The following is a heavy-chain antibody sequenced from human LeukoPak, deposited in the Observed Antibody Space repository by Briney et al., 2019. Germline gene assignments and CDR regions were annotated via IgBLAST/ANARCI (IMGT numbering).Heavy chain of an antibody. J-gene: IGHJ4*02. V-gene: IGHV3-43D*03. CDR2: ISWDGGST. CDR1: GFTFDGYA. Sequence: PGGSLGLSCAASGFTFDGYAMHWVRQAPGKGLEWVSLISWDGGSTYYADSVKGRFTISRDNSKNSLYLQMNSLRAEDTALYYCAKDSGPGFLEWFPDYWGQGTLVTVSS. CDR3: AKDSGPGFLEWFPDY. D-gene: IGHD3-3*01.